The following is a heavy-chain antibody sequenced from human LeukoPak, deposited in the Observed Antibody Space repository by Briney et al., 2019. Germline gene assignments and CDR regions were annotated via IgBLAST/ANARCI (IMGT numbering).Heavy chain of an antibody. Sequence: GGSLRLSCAASGFTFSSYSMNWVRQAPGKGLAWVSSISSSSSYIYYADSVKGRFTISRDNAKNSLYLQMNSLRAEDTAVYYCAREPSGYSGYDAVDYWGQGTLVTVSS. J-gene: IGHJ4*02. CDR1: GFTFSSYS. V-gene: IGHV3-21*01. D-gene: IGHD5-12*01. CDR3: AREPSGYSGYDAVDY. CDR2: ISSSSSYI.